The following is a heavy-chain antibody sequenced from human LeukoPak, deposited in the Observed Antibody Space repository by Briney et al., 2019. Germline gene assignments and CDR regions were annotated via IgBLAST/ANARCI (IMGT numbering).Heavy chain of an antibody. CDR3: ARGISGYSYGSRFDY. V-gene: IGHV3-11*01. CDR2: ISSTGSTI. J-gene: IGHJ4*02. CDR1: GFTFSEYY. Sequence: GGSLRLSCAPSGFTFSEYYMSWIRQAPGKGLEGVSYISSTGSTIYYADSVKGRFTISRDNAKNTLYLQMNSLRAEDTAAYYCARGISGYSYGSRFDYWGQGTLVTVSS. D-gene: IGHD5-18*01.